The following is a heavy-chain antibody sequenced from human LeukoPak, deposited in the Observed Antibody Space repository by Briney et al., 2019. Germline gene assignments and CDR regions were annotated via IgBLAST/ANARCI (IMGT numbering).Heavy chain of an antibody. D-gene: IGHD2-8*01. V-gene: IGHV3-20*04. CDR3: ARVLGCTNGVCPYYYYYYMDV. Sequence: GGSLRLSCAASGFTFDDYGMSWVRQAPGKGLEWVSGINWNGGSTVYADSVKGRFTISRDNAKNSLYLRMNSPRAEDTALYYCARVLGCTNGVCPYYYYYYMDVWGKGTTVTVSS. J-gene: IGHJ6*03. CDR1: GFTFDDYG. CDR2: INWNGGST.